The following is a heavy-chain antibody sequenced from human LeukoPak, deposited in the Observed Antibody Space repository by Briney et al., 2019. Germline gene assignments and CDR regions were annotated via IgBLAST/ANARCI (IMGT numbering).Heavy chain of an antibody. J-gene: IGHJ1*01. D-gene: IGHD6-13*01. Sequence: SVKVSCKASGGTFSSYAISWVRQAPGQGLEWMGGIIPIFGTANYAQKSQGRVTITADESTSTAYMELSSLRSEDTAVYYCARDRGWQLARYFQHWGQGTLVTVSS. CDR1: GGTFSSYA. V-gene: IGHV1-69*01. CDR3: ARDRGWQLARYFQH. CDR2: IIPIFGTA.